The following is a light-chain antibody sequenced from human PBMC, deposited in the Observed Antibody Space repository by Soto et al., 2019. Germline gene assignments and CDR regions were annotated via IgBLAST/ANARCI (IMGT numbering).Light chain of an antibody. Sequence: AIQVTQSPSSLSASVGDRVTITCRASQDIRGALAWYQQKPGKAPKLLIYDVSTLASGVPSRFSGSGSGTEFTLTISSLQPEHFGTYYCQQFYSYPITFGHGTRLEIK. CDR2: DVS. CDR1: QDIRGA. V-gene: IGKV1-13*02. CDR3: QQFYSYPIT. J-gene: IGKJ5*01.